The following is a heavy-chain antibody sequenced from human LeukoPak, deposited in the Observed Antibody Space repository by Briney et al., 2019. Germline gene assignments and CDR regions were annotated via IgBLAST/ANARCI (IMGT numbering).Heavy chain of an antibody. CDR2: MNGDGRTT. J-gene: IGHJ5*02. V-gene: IGHV3-74*01. Sequence: PGGSLRLSCAASGFTFSPYWMHWVRQAPGKGLVWVSRMNGDGRTTDYADSVKGRFTISRDNAKNTLYLQMNSLRGEDTAVYYCARGQGDWFDPWGQGTLVTVSS. D-gene: IGHD3-16*01. CDR1: GFTFSPYW. CDR3: ARGQGDWFDP.